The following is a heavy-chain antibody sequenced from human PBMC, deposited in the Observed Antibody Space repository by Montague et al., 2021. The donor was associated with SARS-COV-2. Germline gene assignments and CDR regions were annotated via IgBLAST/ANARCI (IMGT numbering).Heavy chain of an antibody. V-gene: IGHV4-59*13. CDR3: VRDKGWLVSTDFSYCMDV. J-gene: IGHJ6*02. Sequence: SETLSLTCSVSGDSISRYYYTWIRQPPGKGLEWIGYVYHSGTTNYNPSLRSRVIILLDTSKNQVSLKVISVTAADTGVYFCVRDKGWLVSTDFSYCMDVWGQGTTVIVSS. CDR1: GDSISRYY. CDR2: VYHSGTT. D-gene: IGHD6-19*01.